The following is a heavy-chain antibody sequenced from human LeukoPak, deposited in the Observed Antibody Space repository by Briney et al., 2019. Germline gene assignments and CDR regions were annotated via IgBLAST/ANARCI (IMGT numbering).Heavy chain of an antibody. D-gene: IGHD2-15*01. CDR1: GYSFTSNY. CDR2: IYPRDGST. Sequence: ASVKVSCKASGYSFTSNYIHWVRQAPGQGLEWMGMIYPRDGSTSYAQKFQGRVTVTRDTSTSTVYMELSSLRSEDTAVYYCARDHGVAALYYYYYYGMDVWGQGTTVTVSS. J-gene: IGHJ6*02. V-gene: IGHV1-46*01. CDR3: ARDHGVAALYYYYYYGMDV.